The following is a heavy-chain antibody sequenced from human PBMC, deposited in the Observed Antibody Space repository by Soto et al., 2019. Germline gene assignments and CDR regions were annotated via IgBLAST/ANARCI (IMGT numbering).Heavy chain of an antibody. D-gene: IGHD6-19*01. CDR1: GGSITTNGHY. CDR2: IYYTGNS. Sequence: SETLSLTCSVSGGSITTNGHYWTWIRQHPGQGLEWIAYIYYTGNSYLNPSLKSRLSISVDTSKNQFSLELRSVTAADTAVYYCAREQWGFDSWGQGTLVTGSS. V-gene: IGHV4-31*03. J-gene: IGHJ4*02. CDR3: AREQWGFDS.